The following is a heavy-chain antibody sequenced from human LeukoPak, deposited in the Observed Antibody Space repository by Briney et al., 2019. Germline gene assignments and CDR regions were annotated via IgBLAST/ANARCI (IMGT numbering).Heavy chain of an antibody. J-gene: IGHJ5*02. D-gene: IGHD4-23*01. V-gene: IGHV1-8*01. CDR1: GYTFTSYD. CDR2: MNPNSGNT. CDR3: ASHDYGGESEFWFDP. Sequence: ASVKVSCKASGYTFTSYDINWVRQATGQGLEWMGWMNPNSGNTGYAQKFQGRVTMTRNTSISTAYMELSSLRSEDTAVYYCASHDYGGESEFWFDPRGQGTLVTVSS.